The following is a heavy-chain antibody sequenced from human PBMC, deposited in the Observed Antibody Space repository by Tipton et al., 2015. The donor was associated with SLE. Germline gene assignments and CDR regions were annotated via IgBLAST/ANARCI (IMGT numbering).Heavy chain of an antibody. V-gene: IGHV3-30*02. CDR1: GVILSNTA. D-gene: IGHD1/OR15-1a*01. CDR3: ARGTNYAFDI. CDR2: KQTDGVDK. Sequence: SLRLSCVVSGVILSNTAMDWVRQAPGKGLEWMSFKQTDGVDKNYVDSVKGRFTISRDISKNTLYLEINSLTIEDTGIYYCARGTNYAFDIWGQGTMVTVSS. J-gene: IGHJ3*02.